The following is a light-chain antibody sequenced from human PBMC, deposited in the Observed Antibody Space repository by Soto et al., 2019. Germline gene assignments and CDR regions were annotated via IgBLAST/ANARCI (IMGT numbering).Light chain of an antibody. Sequence: QSVLTQPPSVSGAPGQRVTISCTGSSSNIGASYAVHWYQLPGTAPKLLIYGNSNRPSGVPDRFSGSKSGTSASLAITGLQAEDEADYYCQSYDSSLSGSVFGGGTKLTVL. CDR3: QSYDSSLSGSV. J-gene: IGLJ3*02. CDR2: GNS. V-gene: IGLV1-40*01. CDR1: SSNIGASYA.